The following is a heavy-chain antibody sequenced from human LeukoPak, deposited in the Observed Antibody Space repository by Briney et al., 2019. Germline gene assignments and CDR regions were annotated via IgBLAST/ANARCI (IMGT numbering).Heavy chain of an antibody. CDR1: GYSISSDYY. CDR2: IYHSGST. D-gene: IGHD3/OR15-3a*01. J-gene: IGHJ4*02. CDR3: ARGDDFWTGYSDY. Sequence: SETLSLTCTVSGYSISSDYYWGWIRQPPGKGLEWIGNIYHSGSTYYNPSLKSRVTISVDTSKNQFSLKLSSVTAADTAVYYCARGDDFWTGYSDYWGQGTLVTVSS. V-gene: IGHV4-38-2*02.